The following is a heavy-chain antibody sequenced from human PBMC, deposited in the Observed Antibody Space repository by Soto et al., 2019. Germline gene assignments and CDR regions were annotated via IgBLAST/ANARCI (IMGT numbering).Heavy chain of an antibody. J-gene: IGHJ4*02. V-gene: IGHV4-39*01. CDR3: ATLWFGEGNY. Sequence: QLQLQESGPGLVKPSETLSLTCTVSGGSISSSYYWGWIRQPPGKGLEWIGGIYYSGSTYYNPSLKSRVTISVDTSKNSFSLKLSSVTAADTAVYYCATLWFGEGNYWGQGTLVTVSS. D-gene: IGHD3-10*01. CDR1: GGSISSSYY. CDR2: IYYSGST.